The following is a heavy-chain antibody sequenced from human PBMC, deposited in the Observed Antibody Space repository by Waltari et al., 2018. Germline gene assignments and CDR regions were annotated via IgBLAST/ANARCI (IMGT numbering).Heavy chain of an antibody. D-gene: IGHD2-15*01. CDR1: GGSIRVNHYY. CDR2: ILYSGTT. Sequence: QLQLQESGPGLVKPSETLSLTCVVSGGSIRVNHYYWGWIRQPPGKGLEWIASILYSGTTYYNPSLRRRVSISVDTSQNQFSLRLSSRTAADTAIYYCARGLCADVANCYSGTNNFFDPWGQGTLVTVSS. V-gene: IGHV4-39*01. CDR3: ARGLCADVANCYSGTNNFFDP. J-gene: IGHJ5*02.